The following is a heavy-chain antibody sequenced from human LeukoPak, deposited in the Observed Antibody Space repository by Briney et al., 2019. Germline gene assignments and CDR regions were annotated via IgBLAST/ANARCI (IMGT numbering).Heavy chain of an antibody. D-gene: IGHD3-10*01. CDR1: GGSFSGYY. J-gene: IGHJ4*02. V-gene: IGHV4-34*01. CDR2: INHSGTT. CDR3: ARGEGSGSYMSYFDF. Sequence: PSENLSLTCAVYGGSFSGYYWSWIRQPPGEGLEWIGEINHSGTTNYNPSLESRVIISEDMSKNQFSLKLSSVTAADTAFYYCARGEGSGSYMSYFDFWGQGALVTVSS.